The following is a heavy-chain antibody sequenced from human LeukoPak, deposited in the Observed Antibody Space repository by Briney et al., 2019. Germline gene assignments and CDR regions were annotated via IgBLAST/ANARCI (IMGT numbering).Heavy chain of an antibody. CDR3: AGYSRTGIAAALGLPIDDY. CDR1: GYTFTSYD. J-gene: IGHJ4*02. D-gene: IGHD6-13*01. V-gene: IGHV1-18*01. CDR2: ISAYNGNT. Sequence: GASVKVSCKASGYTFTSYDINWVRQATGQGLEWMGWISAYNGNTNYAQKLQGRVTMTTDTSTSTAYMELRSLRSDDTAVYYCAGYSRTGIAAALGLPIDDYWGQGTLVTVSS.